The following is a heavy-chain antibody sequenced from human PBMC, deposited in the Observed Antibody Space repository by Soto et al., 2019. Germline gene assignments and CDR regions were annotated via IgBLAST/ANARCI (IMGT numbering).Heavy chain of an antibody. CDR3: AKRLSYGSSWYYFDY. Sequence: GGSLRLSCAASGFAFSTFAMNWVRQAPGKGLEWVATISLGGDKTFYADSVKGRFSLSRDNSKDTLYLQMTSLRADDTAIYYCAKRLSYGSSWYYFDYWGQGTLVTVSS. V-gene: IGHV3-23*01. CDR1: GFAFSTFA. J-gene: IGHJ4*02. CDR2: ISLGGDKT. D-gene: IGHD6-13*01.